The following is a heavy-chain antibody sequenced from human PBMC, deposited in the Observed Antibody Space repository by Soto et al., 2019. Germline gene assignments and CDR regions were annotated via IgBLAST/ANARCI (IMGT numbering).Heavy chain of an antibody. V-gene: IGHV4-59*02. CDR1: GGSVTSHH. CDR3: ARTTAVPNSLRSRYFFDY. Sequence: SETLSLTCFVSGGSVTSHHWSWIRQFPGQGLEWIGYAYYTGTTNYNPSLKSRVTISVDLSKNQFPLRLSSVTTADTALYYCARTTAVPNSLRSRYFFDYWGQGTLVTVSS. CDR2: AYYTGTT. D-gene: IGHD4-17*01. J-gene: IGHJ4*02.